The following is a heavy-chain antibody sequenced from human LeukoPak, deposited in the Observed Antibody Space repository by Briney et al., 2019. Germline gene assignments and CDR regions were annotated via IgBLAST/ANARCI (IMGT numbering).Heavy chain of an antibody. CDR1: GFTFNTYG. CDR3: AREANGDYGYYYYGMDV. J-gene: IGHJ6*02. CDR2: IWYDGSDE. D-gene: IGHD4-17*01. Sequence: PGGSLRLSCAASGFTFNTYGMHWVRQAPGKGLEWVAVIWYDGSDEYYADSVKGRFTISRDNYKNTLYLQMNSLRAEDTAVYYCAREANGDYGYYYYGMDVWGQGTTVTVSS. V-gene: IGHV3-33*01.